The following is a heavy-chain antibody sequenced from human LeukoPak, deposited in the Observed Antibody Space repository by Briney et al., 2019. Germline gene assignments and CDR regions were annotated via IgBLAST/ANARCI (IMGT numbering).Heavy chain of an antibody. Sequence: GESLKISCKASGYVFTSVWIGWVRQMPGKGLEWMGIIYPGDSDTRYSPSFQGQVTISADKSISTAYLQWSSLKASDTAMYYCARHRGVPWTHLTTSNYYGMDVWGQGTTVTVSS. CDR2: IYPGDSDT. D-gene: IGHD4-17*01. CDR1: GYVFTSVW. CDR3: ARHRGVPWTHLTTSNYYGMDV. V-gene: IGHV5-51*01. J-gene: IGHJ6*02.